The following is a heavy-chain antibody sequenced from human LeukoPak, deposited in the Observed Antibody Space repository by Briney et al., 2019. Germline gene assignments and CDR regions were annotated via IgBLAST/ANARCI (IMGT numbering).Heavy chain of an antibody. CDR2: INPSGGST. J-gene: IGHJ4*02. CDR3: ARATWFGEVFDY. V-gene: IGHV1-46*01. D-gene: IGHD3-10*01. Sequence: ASVKVSCKASGYTFTSYYMHWVRQAPGQGLEWMGIINPSGGSTSYAQKFQGRVTMTRNTSISTAYMELSSLRSEDTAVYYCARATWFGEVFDYWGQGTLVTVSS. CDR1: GYTFTSYY.